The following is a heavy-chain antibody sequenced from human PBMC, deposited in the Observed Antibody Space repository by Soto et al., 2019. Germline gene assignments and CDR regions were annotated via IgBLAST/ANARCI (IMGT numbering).Heavy chain of an antibody. CDR3: VRAPVAHANYYDSSGSDY. Sequence: QVHLVQSGAEVKKPGASVKVSCKTSGYTFTNFDVNWVRQAAGQGLEWMGWMSPNSENKGYAQKFQGRVSMTRDTSITTAYMELSGLRSEDTAVYYCVRAPVAHANYYDSSGSDYWGQGTLVTVSS. CDR2: MSPNSENK. J-gene: IGHJ4*02. V-gene: IGHV1-8*01. D-gene: IGHD3-22*01. CDR1: GYTFTNFD.